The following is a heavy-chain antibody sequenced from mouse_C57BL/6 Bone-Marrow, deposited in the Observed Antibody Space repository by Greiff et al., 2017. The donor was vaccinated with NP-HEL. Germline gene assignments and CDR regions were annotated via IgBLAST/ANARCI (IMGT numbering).Heavy chain of an antibody. D-gene: IGHD6-1*01. CDR1: GFTFSSYA. CDR2: ISDGGSYT. Sequence: EVKLVESGGGLVKPGGSLKLSCAASGFTFSSYAMSWVRQTPEKRLEWVATISDGGSYTYYPDNVKGRFTISRDNAKNNLYLQMSHLKSEDTAMYYCAREEALAYAMDYWGQGTSVTVSS. V-gene: IGHV5-4*01. J-gene: IGHJ4*01. CDR3: AREEALAYAMDY.